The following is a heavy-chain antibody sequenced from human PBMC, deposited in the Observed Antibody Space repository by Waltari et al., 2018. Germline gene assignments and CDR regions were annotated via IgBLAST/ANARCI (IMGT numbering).Heavy chain of an antibody. V-gene: IGHV4-59*12. Sequence: QVQLQESGPGLVKPSETLSLTCAVSGGSFSSSWWTWIRQPPGKGLEWIGELNGNTGTTNYNPSLKSRVTISKDASKNQFSLKLTSVTAADTAVYYCARDLALYIKGHYYWGQGVLVTVSS. CDR1: GGSFSSSW. D-gene: IGHD2-2*02. J-gene: IGHJ4*02. CDR3: ARDLALYIKGHYY. CDR2: LNGNTGTT.